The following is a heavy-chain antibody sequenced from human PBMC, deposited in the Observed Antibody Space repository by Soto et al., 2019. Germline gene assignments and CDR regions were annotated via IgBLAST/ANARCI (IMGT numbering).Heavy chain of an antibody. CDR3: SRSLYSGSYGYDFDY. D-gene: IGHD1-26*01. Sequence: GASVKVSCKASGYTFNSYYMHWVRQAPGQGLEWMGIINPSGGSTSYAQKFQGRVTMTRDTSTSTVYMELSSLRSEDTAVYYCSRSLYSGSYGYDFDYWGQGTLVTVSS. J-gene: IGHJ4*02. CDR1: GYTFNSYY. CDR2: INPSGGST. V-gene: IGHV1-46*02.